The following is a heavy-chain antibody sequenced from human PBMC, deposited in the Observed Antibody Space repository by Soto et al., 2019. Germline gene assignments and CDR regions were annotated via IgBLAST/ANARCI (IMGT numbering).Heavy chain of an antibody. V-gene: IGHV1-46*01. Sequence: ASVKVSCKASGYTFTNSYIHWVRQAPGQGLEWMALLNPNGGSTNYAQNFQGRVTVTRDTSTSTVYMELTSLTSEDTAVYYCARSLAAGDYWGQGTLVTVSS. J-gene: IGHJ4*02. D-gene: IGHD6-6*01. CDR1: GYTFTNSY. CDR3: ARSLAAGDY. CDR2: LNPNGGST.